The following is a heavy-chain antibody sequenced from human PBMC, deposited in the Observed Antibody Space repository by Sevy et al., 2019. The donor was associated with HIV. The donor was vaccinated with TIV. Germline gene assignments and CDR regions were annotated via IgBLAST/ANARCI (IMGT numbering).Heavy chain of an antibody. CDR1: GYSISSGYY. J-gene: IGHJ4*02. CDR2: IYHSGST. CDR3: ARDSYYYDSSGYYFDY. V-gene: IGHV4-38-2*02. Sequence: SETLSLTCTVSGYSISSGYYWGWIRQPPGKGLEWIGSIYHSGSTYYNPSLKSQVTISVDTSKNQFSLKLSSVTAADTAVYYCARDSYYYDSSGYYFDYWGQGTLVTVSS. D-gene: IGHD3-22*01.